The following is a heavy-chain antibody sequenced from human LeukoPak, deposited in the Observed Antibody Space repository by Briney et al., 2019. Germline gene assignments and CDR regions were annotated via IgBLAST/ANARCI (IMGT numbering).Heavy chain of an antibody. V-gene: IGHV3-23*01. D-gene: IGHD4-17*01. CDR3: AKGHDYGDYDGDSFDY. CDR2: ISGSGGST. J-gene: IGHJ4*02. CDR1: GFTFSSYW. Sequence: GGSLRLSCAASGFTFSSYWMSWVRQAPGKGLEWVSAISGSGGSTYYADSVKGRFTISRDNSKNTLYLQMNSLRAEDTAVYYCAKGHDYGDYDGDSFDYWGQGTLVTVSS.